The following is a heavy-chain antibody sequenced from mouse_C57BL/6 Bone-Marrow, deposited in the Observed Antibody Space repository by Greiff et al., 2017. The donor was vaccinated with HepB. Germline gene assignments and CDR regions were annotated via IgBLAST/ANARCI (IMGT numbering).Heavy chain of an antibody. CDR2: IYPGSGST. V-gene: IGHV1-55*01. D-gene: IGHD1-1*01. CDR1: GYTFTSYW. CDR3: AIHYYGSSPFAY. Sequence: QVQLQQPGAELVKPGASVKMSCKASGYTFTSYWITWVKQRPGQGLEWIGDIYPGSGSTNYNEKFKSKAKLTVDTSSSTAYMQLSSLTSEDSAVYYGAIHYYGSSPFAYWGQGTLVTVSA. J-gene: IGHJ3*01.